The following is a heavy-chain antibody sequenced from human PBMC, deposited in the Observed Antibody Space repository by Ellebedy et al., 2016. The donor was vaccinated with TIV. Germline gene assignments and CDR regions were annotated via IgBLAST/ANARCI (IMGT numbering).Heavy chain of an antibody. Sequence: ASVKVSXXASGYTFTSYAMHWVRQAPGQRLEWMGWINAGNGNTKYSQKFQGRVTITRDTSASTAYMELSSLRSEDTAVYYCASPQSNYGSGSYMNPYGMDVWGQGTTVTVSS. V-gene: IGHV1-3*01. D-gene: IGHD3-10*01. CDR3: ASPQSNYGSGSYMNPYGMDV. J-gene: IGHJ6*02. CDR2: INAGNGNT. CDR1: GYTFTSYA.